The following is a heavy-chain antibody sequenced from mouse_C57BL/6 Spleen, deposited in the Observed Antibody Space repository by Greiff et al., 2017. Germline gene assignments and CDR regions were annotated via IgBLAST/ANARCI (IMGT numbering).Heavy chain of an antibody. Sequence: EVQRVEPGGGLVQPKGSLKLSCAASGFSFNTYAMNWVRQAPGQGLEWVARIRRKSNNYATYYADSVKDRFTISRDDSEGMIYLKMNNLKTEDAAMYYCVGQRQGNYFDYWGQGTTLTVSS. J-gene: IGHJ2*01. D-gene: IGHD6-1*01. CDR3: VGQRQGNYFDY. CDR1: GFSFNTYA. V-gene: IGHV10-1*01. CDR2: IRRKSNNYAT.